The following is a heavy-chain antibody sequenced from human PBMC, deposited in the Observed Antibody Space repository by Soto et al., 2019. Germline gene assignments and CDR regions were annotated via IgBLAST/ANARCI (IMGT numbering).Heavy chain of an antibody. Sequence: PSETLSLTCSVSGTSVINYYCSFIRHPAGKGLEHIGRIYTSGSTSYNPSLKSRVTMSMDTSQTQIYLNLTSVTAADTAVYYCARGGIQLSYAFDYWGQGIQVTVSS. D-gene: IGHD5-18*01. CDR1: GTSVINYY. CDR3: ARGGIQLSYAFDY. J-gene: IGHJ4*02. V-gene: IGHV4-4*07. CDR2: IYTSGST.